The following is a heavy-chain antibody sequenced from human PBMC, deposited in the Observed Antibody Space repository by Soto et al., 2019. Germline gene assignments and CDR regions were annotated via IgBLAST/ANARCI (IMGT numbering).Heavy chain of an antibody. CDR3: ARVQSGDNTGFSNQF. V-gene: IGHV1-2*02. D-gene: IGHD5-12*01. Sequence: QVQLVQSEAEVKKPGASVKVSCKASGYTFRDYYLHWVRQAPGQGLEWVGWINPYSGATNSAQKFQGRLAMTRDTSISTVYMDLSRLTSDDTAVYYCARVQSGDNTGFSNQFWGQGTLVSVSS. CDR2: INPYSGAT. J-gene: IGHJ4*02. CDR1: GYTFRDYY.